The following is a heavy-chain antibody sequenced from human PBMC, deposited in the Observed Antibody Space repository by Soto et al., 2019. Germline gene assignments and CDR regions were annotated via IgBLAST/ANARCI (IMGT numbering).Heavy chain of an antibody. Sequence: SQTLSLTCAISGDSVSSNTAAWNWIRSSPSRGLEWLGRTYYRSNWRHDYAVSVKSRITVNPDTSKNHFSLQLNSVTPDDTAVYYCAMGVAGSGFDIWGQATLVTVSS. CDR2: TYYRSNWRH. D-gene: IGHD6-19*01. CDR3: AMGVAGSGFDI. CDR1: GDSVSSNTAA. J-gene: IGHJ4*02. V-gene: IGHV6-1*01.